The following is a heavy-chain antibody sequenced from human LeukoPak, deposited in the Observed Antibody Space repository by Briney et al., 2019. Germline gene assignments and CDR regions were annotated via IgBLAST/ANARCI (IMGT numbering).Heavy chain of an antibody. CDR1: GFSLSSSGVC. D-gene: IGHD3-10*01. J-gene: IGHJ4*02. Sequence: SGPTLVNPTQTLTLTCTFSGFSLSSSGVCVSWIRQPPGKALEWLALIDWEDDKYYSTSLKTRLTISRDTSKNQVVLTMTNMDPVDTATYYCARVIATPDFLDYWGPGALVTVSS. CDR2: IDWEDDK. V-gene: IGHV2-70*01. CDR3: ARVIATPDFLDY.